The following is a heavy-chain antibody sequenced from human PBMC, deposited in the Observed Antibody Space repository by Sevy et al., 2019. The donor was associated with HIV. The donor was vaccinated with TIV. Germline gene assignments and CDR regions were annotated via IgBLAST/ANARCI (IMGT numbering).Heavy chain of an antibody. Sequence: SVKVSCKASGGTFSSYAISWVRQAPGQGLEWIGGIIPILGTANYAQKFHGRVTITADESTSTAYMELSNLRSEYTAVYYSAVSSNRHDFWSSYPQSKAFDPWGQGTLVTVSS. D-gene: IGHD3-3*01. J-gene: IGHJ5*02. CDR2: IIPILGTA. CDR3: AVSSNRHDFWSSYPQSKAFDP. CDR1: GGTFSSYA. V-gene: IGHV1-69*13.